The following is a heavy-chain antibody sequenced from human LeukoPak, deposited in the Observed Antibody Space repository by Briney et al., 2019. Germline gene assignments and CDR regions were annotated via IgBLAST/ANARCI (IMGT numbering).Heavy chain of an antibody. CDR1: GFTFSSYE. Sequence: GGSLRLSCAASGFTFSSYEMNWVRQAPGKGLEWVAGISWNSGSIGYAGSVKGRFTISRDNAKNSLYLQMNSLRAEDTALYYCAKAGGRYYYYYMDVWGKGTTVTISS. CDR2: ISWNSGSI. J-gene: IGHJ6*03. D-gene: IGHD3-10*01. V-gene: IGHV3-9*01. CDR3: AKAGGRYYYYYMDV.